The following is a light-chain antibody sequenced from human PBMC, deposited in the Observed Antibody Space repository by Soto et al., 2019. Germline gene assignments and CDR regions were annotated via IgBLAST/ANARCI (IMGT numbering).Light chain of an antibody. Sequence: DIQVTQSPSTLSASVGDRVTITCRASQSISSSLAWYHQKPGTAPKLLIYDASSLESGVPSRFSGSGSGTEFTLTISSLQPDDFATYYCQQYNTYSLLTFGGGTKVDI. CDR3: QQYNTYSLLT. V-gene: IGKV1-5*01. CDR2: DAS. J-gene: IGKJ4*01. CDR1: QSISSS.